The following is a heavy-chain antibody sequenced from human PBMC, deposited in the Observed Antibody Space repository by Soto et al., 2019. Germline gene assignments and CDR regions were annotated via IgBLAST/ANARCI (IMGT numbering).Heavy chain of an antibody. Sequence: QVQLVESGGGVVQPGRSLRLSCAASGFTFSSYGMHWVRQAPGKGLEWVAVISYDGSNKYYADSVKGRFTISRDNSKNTLYLQMTSLRAEDTAVYYCAKIDGAAAGTGVDYWGQGTLVTVSS. CDR2: ISYDGSNK. V-gene: IGHV3-30*18. D-gene: IGHD6-13*01. J-gene: IGHJ4*02. CDR1: GFTFSSYG. CDR3: AKIDGAAAGTGVDY.